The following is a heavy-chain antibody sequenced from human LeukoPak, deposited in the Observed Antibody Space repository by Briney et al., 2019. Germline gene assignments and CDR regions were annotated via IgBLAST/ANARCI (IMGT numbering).Heavy chain of an antibody. CDR2: IIPIFGTA. CDR1: GGTFSSYA. V-gene: IGHV1-69*05. D-gene: IGHD2-2*01. CDR3: AIGNCSSTSCYGYYYYYYMDV. J-gene: IGHJ6*03. Sequence: SVKVSCKASGGTFSSYAISWVRQAPGQGLEWMGGIIPIFGTANYAQKFQGRVTITTDESTSTAYMELSSLRSEDTAVYYCAIGNCSSTSCYGYYYYYYMDVWGKGTTVTVSS.